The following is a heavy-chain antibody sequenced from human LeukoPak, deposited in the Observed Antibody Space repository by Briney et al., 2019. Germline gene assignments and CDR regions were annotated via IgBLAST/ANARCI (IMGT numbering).Heavy chain of an antibody. J-gene: IGHJ4*02. D-gene: IGHD5-24*01. V-gene: IGHV4-39*07. CDR2: IYYSGST. Sequence: PSETLSLTCTVSGGSISSGGCYWSWIRQPPGKGLEWIGSIYYSGSTYYNPSLKSRVTISVDTSKNQFSLKLSSVTAADTAVYYCATERRGKDYWGQGTLVTVSS. CDR1: GGSISSGGCY. CDR3: ATERRGKDY.